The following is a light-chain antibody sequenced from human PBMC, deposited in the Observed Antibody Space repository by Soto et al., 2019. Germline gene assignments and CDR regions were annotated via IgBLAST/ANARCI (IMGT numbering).Light chain of an antibody. CDR1: SSDVGSYNR. V-gene: IGLV2-18*02. J-gene: IGLJ1*01. Sequence: QSALTQPPSVSGSPGQSVTISYTGTSSDVGSYNRVSWYQQPPGTAPKLMIYEVSNRPSGVPDRFSGSKSGNTASLTISGLQAEDEADYYCNSYTSSSTYVFGTGTKLTVL. CDR3: NSYTSSSTYV. CDR2: EVS.